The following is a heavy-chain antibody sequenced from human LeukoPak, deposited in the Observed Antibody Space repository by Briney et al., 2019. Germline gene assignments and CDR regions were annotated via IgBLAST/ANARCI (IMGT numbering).Heavy chain of an antibody. CDR3: ATLVSTRYYFDY. J-gene: IGHJ4*02. V-gene: IGHV4-59*01. Sequence: SETLSLTCTVSGGSISSYYWSWIRQPPGKGLEWIGSIYHSGRTFYNPSLKSRVTISVDTSKNQFSLKLSSVTAADTAVYYCATLVSTRYYFDYWGQGTLVTVSS. D-gene: IGHD5/OR15-5a*01. CDR2: IYHSGRT. CDR1: GGSISSYY.